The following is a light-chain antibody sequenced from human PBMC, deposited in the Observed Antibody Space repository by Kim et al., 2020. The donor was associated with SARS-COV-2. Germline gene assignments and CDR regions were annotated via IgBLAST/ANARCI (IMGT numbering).Light chain of an antibody. V-gene: IGLV1-51*01. CDR1: NSNIENNY. CDR2: DND. J-gene: IGLJ7*01. CDR3: AAWDSSLSVVV. Sequence: GQKVTSSCSGSNSNIENNYVSWYYHLPGAAPKLLIYDNDKRPSVIPDRFSGSKSGTSATLGITGLQTGDEANYYCAAWDSSLSVVVFGGGTQLTVL.